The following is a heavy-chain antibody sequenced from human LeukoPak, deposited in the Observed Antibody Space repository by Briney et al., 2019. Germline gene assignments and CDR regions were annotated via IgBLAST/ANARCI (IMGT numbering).Heavy chain of an antibody. CDR2: IYYSGST. CDR1: GGSVNSGSYY. V-gene: IGHV4-61*01. CDR3: ARSQWLLIMDY. D-gene: IGHD6-19*01. Sequence: SETLSLTCTVSGGSVNSGSYYWSWIRQPPGKGLGWIGYIYYSGSTNYNPSLKSRVTISVDTSKNQFSLKLSSVTAADTAVYYCARSQWLLIMDYWGQGTLVTVSS. J-gene: IGHJ4*02.